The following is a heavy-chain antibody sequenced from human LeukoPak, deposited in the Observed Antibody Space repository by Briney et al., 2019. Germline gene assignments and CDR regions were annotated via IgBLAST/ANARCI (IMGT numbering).Heavy chain of an antibody. CDR3: ARVPYYDILTGYYPY. V-gene: IGHV1-2*02. CDR1: GYTFTGYY. CDR2: INPNSGGT. Sequence: GASVKVSCKASGYTFTGYYMHWVRQAPGQGLEWMGWINPNSGGTNYAQKFQGRVTMTRDTSISTACMELSRLRSDATAVYYCARVPYYDILTGYYPYWGQGTLVTVSS. D-gene: IGHD3-9*01. J-gene: IGHJ4*02.